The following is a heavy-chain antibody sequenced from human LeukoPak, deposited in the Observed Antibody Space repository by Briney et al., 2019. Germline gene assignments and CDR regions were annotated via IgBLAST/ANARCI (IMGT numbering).Heavy chain of an antibody. V-gene: IGHV3-20*04. CDR3: ARETKGQLIFYYSCMDF. J-gene: IGHJ6*03. CDR1: GFTFSNAW. D-gene: IGHD3-3*02. Sequence: GGSLRLSCAASGFTFSNAWMSWVRQAPGKGLEWVSGINWNGGSTGYADSVKGRFTISRDNAKNSLYLQMNSLRAEEAALYYWARETKGQLIFYYSCMDFWGKGPRVTVSS. CDR2: INWNGGST.